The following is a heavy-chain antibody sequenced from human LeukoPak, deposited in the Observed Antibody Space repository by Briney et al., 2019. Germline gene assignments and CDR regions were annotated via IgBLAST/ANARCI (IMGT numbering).Heavy chain of an antibody. CDR3: AKRAVTTAAYLWFDP. V-gene: IGHV4-59*08. D-gene: IGHD2-2*01. J-gene: IGHJ5*02. CDR2: IYSGGST. CDR1: GGSISSNY. Sequence: PSETLSLTCTVSGGSISSNYWGWIRQPPGKGLEWLGYIYSGGSTNYNPSLKSRLTISVDTSKNQFSLKLSSVTAADTAVYYCAKRAVTTAAYLWFDPWGQGTLVTVSS.